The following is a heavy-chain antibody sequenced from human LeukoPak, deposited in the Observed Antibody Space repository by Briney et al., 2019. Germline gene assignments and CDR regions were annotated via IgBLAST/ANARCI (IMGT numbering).Heavy chain of an antibody. CDR3: ARGEMATLLGY. D-gene: IGHD5-12*01. CDR2: IIPILGIA. V-gene: IGHV1-69*04. CDR1: GGTFSSYA. Sequence: SVKVSCTASGGTFSSYAISWVRQAPGQGLEWMGRIIPILGIANYAQKFQGRVTITADKSTSTAYMELSSLRSEDTAVYYCARGEMATLLGYWGQGTLVTVSS. J-gene: IGHJ4*02.